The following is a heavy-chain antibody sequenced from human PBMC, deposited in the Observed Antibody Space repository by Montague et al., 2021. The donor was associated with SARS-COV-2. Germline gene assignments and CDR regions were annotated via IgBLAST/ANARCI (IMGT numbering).Heavy chain of an antibody. Sequence: SETLSLTCTVSGYISGYYWTWIRQSAGKGLEWIGRVSSSGGIDYNASLNSRFTMSLDTSKIQLSLKLSSVTAADTAVYYCARQYIGYNRRFDYWGQGALVTVSP. V-gene: IGHV4-4*07. CDR2: VSSSGGI. D-gene: IGHD5-12*01. J-gene: IGHJ4*02. CDR1: GYISGYY. CDR3: ARQYIGYNRRFDY.